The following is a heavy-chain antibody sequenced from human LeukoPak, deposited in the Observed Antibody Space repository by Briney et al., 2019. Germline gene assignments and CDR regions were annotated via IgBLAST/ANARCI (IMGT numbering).Heavy chain of an antibody. CDR3: AKDIYSGSYPGAFDI. Sequence: GGSLRLSCAASGFTFDDYAMHWVRQAPGKGLEWVSGISWNSGSIGYADSVKGRFTISRDNAKNSLYLQMNSLRAEDTALYYCAKDIYSGSYPGAFDIWGQGTMVTVSS. CDR1: GFTFDDYA. J-gene: IGHJ3*02. V-gene: IGHV3-9*01. D-gene: IGHD1-26*01. CDR2: ISWNSGSI.